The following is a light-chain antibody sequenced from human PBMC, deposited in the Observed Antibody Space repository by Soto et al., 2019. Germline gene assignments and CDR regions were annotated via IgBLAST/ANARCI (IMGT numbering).Light chain of an antibody. CDR1: SSNIGSNT. CDR3: AAWDDSLNGRV. CDR2: SYN. Sequence: QSVLTQPPSASGTPGQRVTISCSGSSSNIGSNTVNWYQHLPGTAPKLLIYSYNQRPSGVPDRFSASKSDTSASLAISGLQSEDEADYYCAAWDDSLNGRVFGGGTKVTVL. J-gene: IGLJ2*01. V-gene: IGLV1-44*01.